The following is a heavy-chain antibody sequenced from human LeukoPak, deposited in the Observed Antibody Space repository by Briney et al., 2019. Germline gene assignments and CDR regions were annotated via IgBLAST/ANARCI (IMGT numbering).Heavy chain of an antibody. J-gene: IGHJ4*02. CDR1: GGSISSYY. V-gene: IGHV4-59*08. D-gene: IGHD3-10*01. CDR3: ATGVRGVTSFDY. Sequence: SETLSLTCTVSGGSISSYYWSWIRQPPGKGLEWIGYIYYSGSTNYNPSLKSRVTISVDTSKNQFSLKLSSATAADTAVYYCATGVRGVTSFDYWGQGTLVTVSS. CDR2: IYYSGST.